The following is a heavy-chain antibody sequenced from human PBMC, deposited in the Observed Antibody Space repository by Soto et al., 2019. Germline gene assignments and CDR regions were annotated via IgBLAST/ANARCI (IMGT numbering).Heavy chain of an antibody. CDR2: ISGGGDTT. CDR1: GFTFNNYA. D-gene: IGHD3-10*01. CDR3: AKGRGGSGSLTPRVDF. Sequence: EVRLLESGGGLVQPGGSLRLSCAASGFTFNNYAMTWVRQAPGKGLEWVSAISGGGDTTSYADSVKGRFTVSRDGSKNTLYQQMSSLRAEDTALYYCAKGRGGSGSLTPRVDFWGQGTLVTVSS. J-gene: IGHJ4*02. V-gene: IGHV3-23*01.